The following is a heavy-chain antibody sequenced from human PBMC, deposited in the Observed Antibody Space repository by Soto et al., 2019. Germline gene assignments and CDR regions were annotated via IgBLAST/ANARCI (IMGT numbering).Heavy chain of an antibody. D-gene: IGHD1-7*01. V-gene: IGHV3-33*01. CDR3: ARDQTGTHDYYYYYGMDV. J-gene: IGHJ6*02. Sequence: SVGSLRLSCAASGFTFSSYGMHWVRQAPGKGLEWVAVIWYDGSNKYYADSVKGRFTISRDNSKNTLYLQMNSLRAEDTAVYYCARDQTGTHDYYYYYGMDVWGQGTTVTVSS. CDR1: GFTFSSYG. CDR2: IWYDGSNK.